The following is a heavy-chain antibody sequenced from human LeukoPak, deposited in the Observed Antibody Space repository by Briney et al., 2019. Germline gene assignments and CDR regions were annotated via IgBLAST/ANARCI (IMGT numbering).Heavy chain of an antibody. D-gene: IGHD2-15*01. J-gene: IGHJ5*02. Sequence: SETLSLTCTVSGGSISSYYWSWIRQPPGKGLEWIGYIYYSGSTNYNPSLKSRVTISVDTSKNQFSLKLSSVTAADTAVYYCARDVVFVHSTWFDPWGQEPWSPSPQ. CDR1: GGSISSYY. CDR3: ARDVVFVHSTWFDP. V-gene: IGHV4-59*01. CDR2: IYYSGST.